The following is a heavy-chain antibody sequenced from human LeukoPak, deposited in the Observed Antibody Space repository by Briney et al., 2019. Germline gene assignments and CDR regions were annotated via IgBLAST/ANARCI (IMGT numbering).Heavy chain of an antibody. CDR1: GYSISSGYY. Sequence: PSETLSLTCAVSGYSISSGYYWGWIRQPPGAGLEWIGSVYHSGSTHYNPSLKSRVTISMDTSKNQFSLKLSSVTAADTAVYYCARGVAAPWKTPYYYYMDVWGKGTTVTVSS. V-gene: IGHV4-38-2*01. D-gene: IGHD6-13*01. CDR3: ARGVAAPWKTPYYYYMDV. CDR2: VYHSGST. J-gene: IGHJ6*03.